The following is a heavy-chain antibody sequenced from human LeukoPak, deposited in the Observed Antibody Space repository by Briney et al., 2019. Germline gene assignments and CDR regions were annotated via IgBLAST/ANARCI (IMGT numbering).Heavy chain of an antibody. CDR1: GGSISTGGYH. D-gene: IGHD3-9*01. Sequence: SETLSLTCTVSGGSISTGGYHWSWIRQHPGKGLEWIGYIYYSGTTYYNPSLKSRLTISVDTSKDQFYLKLSSVTPADTAVYYWARAIETYYDDLIGTYYMDVWGKGTTVTVSS. V-gene: IGHV4-31*03. J-gene: IGHJ6*03. CDR2: IYYSGTT. CDR3: ARAIETYYDDLIGTYYMDV.